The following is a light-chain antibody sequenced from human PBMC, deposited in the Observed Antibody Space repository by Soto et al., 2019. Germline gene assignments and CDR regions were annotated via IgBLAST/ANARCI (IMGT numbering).Light chain of an antibody. CDR1: QSVGRN. Sequence: DIVMTQSPATPSVSPGERATLSCRASQSVGRNLAWYQQKPGQAPRLLIYAASGRASDLPARFSGSGSGTEFTLTISSLQSEDFAVYYCQQYTGWPWTLGQGTKVDIK. CDR3: QQYTGWPWT. CDR2: AAS. V-gene: IGKV3-15*01. J-gene: IGKJ1*01.